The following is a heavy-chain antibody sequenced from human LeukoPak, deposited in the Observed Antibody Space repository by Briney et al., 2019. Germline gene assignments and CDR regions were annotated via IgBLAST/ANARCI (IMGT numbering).Heavy chain of an antibody. Sequence: GGSLRLSCAASGFMLSSTWMHWVRQAPGKGLEWVSAISGSGGSTYYADSVKGRFTISRDNSKNTLYLQMNSLRAEDTAVYYCAKEGLRFLEWPLDYWGQGTLVTVSS. D-gene: IGHD3-3*01. CDR3: AKEGLRFLEWPLDY. CDR2: ISGSGGST. V-gene: IGHV3-23*01. CDR1: GFMLSSTW. J-gene: IGHJ4*02.